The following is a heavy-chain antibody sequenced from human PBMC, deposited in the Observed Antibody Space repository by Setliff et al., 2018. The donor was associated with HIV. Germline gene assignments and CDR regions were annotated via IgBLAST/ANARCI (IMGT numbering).Heavy chain of an antibody. J-gene: IGHJ3*02. D-gene: IGHD3-10*01. Sequence: VASVKVSCKSSGYTFSNFGVSWVRQAPGQGLEWLGYISGYSGKTHFSPRLQGRLTMTTDTSTDTVYLELRSLASDDTAIYYCAREAPRYASGAFDMWGLGTMVTVSS. V-gene: IGHV1-18*01. CDR2: ISGYSGKT. CDR3: AREAPRYASGAFDM. CDR1: GYTFSNFG.